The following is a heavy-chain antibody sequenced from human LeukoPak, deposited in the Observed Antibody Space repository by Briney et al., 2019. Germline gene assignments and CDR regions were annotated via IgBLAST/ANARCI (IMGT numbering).Heavy chain of an antibody. Sequence: ASVKVSCKASGYTFTSYYLHWVRQAPGQGLEWMGIINPSGGSTSYAQKFQGRVTMTRDTSMSTVYMELSSLRSEDTAVYYCARDPGAVAGTIDYWGQGTLVTVSS. V-gene: IGHV1-46*01. CDR1: GYTFTSYY. D-gene: IGHD6-19*01. CDR2: INPSGGST. CDR3: ARDPGAVAGTIDY. J-gene: IGHJ4*02.